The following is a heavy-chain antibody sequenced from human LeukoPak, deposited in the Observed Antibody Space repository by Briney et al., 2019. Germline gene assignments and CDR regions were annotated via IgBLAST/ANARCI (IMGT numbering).Heavy chain of an antibody. V-gene: IGHV1-69*05. CDR2: NIPIFGTA. D-gene: IGHD3-22*01. Sequence: AASVKVSCKASGGTFSSYAISWVRQAPGQGLEWMGGNIPIFGTANYAQKFQGRVTITTDESTSTAYMELSSLRSEDTAVYYCAAYYYDSSGYYQPTNFDYWGQGTLVTVSS. CDR1: GGTFSSYA. CDR3: AAYYYDSSGYYQPTNFDY. J-gene: IGHJ4*02.